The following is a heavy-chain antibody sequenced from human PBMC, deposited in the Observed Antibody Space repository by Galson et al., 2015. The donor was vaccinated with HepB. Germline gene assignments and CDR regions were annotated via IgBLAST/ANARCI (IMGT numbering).Heavy chain of an antibody. CDR2: ISYDGSNK. V-gene: IGHV3-30-3*01. CDR1: GFTFSSYA. Sequence: SLRLSCAASGFTFSSYAMHWVRQAPGKGLEWVAVISYDGSNKYYADSVKGRFTISRDNSKNTLYLQTNSLRAEDTAVYYCARVGVYTAMVYYSDYWGQGTLVTVSS. D-gene: IGHD5-18*01. J-gene: IGHJ4*02. CDR3: ARVGVYTAMVYYSDY.